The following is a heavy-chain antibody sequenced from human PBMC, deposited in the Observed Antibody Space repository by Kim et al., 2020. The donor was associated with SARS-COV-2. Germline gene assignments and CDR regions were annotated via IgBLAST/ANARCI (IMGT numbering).Heavy chain of an antibody. D-gene: IGHD1-26*01. CDR2: IYSGGST. V-gene: IGHV3-66*01. J-gene: IGHJ4*02. CDR3: ARAGSYYPQHYFDY. CDR1: GFSVSDYY. Sequence: GGSLRLSCAASGFSVSDYYMSWVRQAPGKGLEWVSVIYSGGSTYYADSVKGRFTISRDNSKNTLYLQMNSLRAEDTAVYYCARAGSYYPQHYFDYWGQGTLVTVSS.